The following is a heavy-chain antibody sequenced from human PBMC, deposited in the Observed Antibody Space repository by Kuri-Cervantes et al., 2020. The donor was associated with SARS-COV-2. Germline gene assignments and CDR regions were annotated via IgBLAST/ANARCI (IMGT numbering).Heavy chain of an antibody. CDR2: IIPIFGTA. CDR1: GYTFTTYD. Sequence: SVKVSCKASGYTFTTYDINWVRQAAGQGLEWMGGIIPIFGTANYAQKFQGRVTITADESTSTAYMELSSLRSEDTAVYYCARVLFPQVEAHFDYWGQGSLVTVSS. CDR3: ARVLFPQVEAHFDY. V-gene: IGHV1-69*13. D-gene: IGHD3-3*01. J-gene: IGHJ4*02.